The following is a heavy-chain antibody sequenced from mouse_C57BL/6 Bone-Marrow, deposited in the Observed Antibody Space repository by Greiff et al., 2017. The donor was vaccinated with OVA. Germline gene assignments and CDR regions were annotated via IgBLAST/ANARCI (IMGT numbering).Heavy chain of an antibody. CDR3: ARKLRLRPYYFDY. CDR2: IYPGDGDT. V-gene: IGHV1-80*01. CDR1: GYAFSSYW. Sequence: VQGVESGAELVKPGASVKISCKASGYAFSSYWMNWVKQRPGKGLEWIGQIYPGDGDTNYNGKFKGKATLTADKSSSTAYMQLSSLTSEDSAVYFCARKLRLRPYYFDYWGQGTTLTVSS. D-gene: IGHD3-2*02. J-gene: IGHJ2*01.